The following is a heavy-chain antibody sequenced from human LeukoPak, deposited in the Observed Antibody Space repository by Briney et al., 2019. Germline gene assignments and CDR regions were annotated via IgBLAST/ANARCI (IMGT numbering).Heavy chain of an antibody. CDR2: VDPEDGET. D-gene: IGHD2-2*01. J-gene: IGHJ4*02. V-gene: IGHV1-69-2*01. CDR1: GYTFTDYY. CDR3: ARDRCSSTSCYRFDY. Sequence: ASVKVSCKVSGYTFTDYYMHWVQQAPGKGLEWMGLVDPEDGETIYAEKFQGRVTITADTSTDTAYMELSSLRSEDTAVYYCARDRCSSTSCYRFDYWGQGTLVTVSS.